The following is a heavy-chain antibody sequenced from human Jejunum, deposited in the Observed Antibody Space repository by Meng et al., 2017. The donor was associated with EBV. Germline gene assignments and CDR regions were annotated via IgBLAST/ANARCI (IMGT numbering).Heavy chain of an antibody. D-gene: IGHD6-19*01. V-gene: IGHV4-39*01. CDR3: ARRGSSSGWYSYDY. J-gene: IGHJ4*02. Sequence: LLGVGPGLGKPSWTLSLSCTVVGGSISSSDDYWSWIRQPPGKGLELIGSLYFSGSTYSNPSLNSRVTISADTSNNQFSLKLSSVTAADTAVYYCARRGSSSGWYSYDYWGQGTLVTVSS. CDR1: GGSISSSDDY. CDR2: LYFSGST.